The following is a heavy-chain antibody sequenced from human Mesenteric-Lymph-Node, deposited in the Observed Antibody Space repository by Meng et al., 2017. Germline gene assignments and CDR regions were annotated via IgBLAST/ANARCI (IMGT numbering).Heavy chain of an antibody. Sequence: GESLKISCTASGFTFSSYTMDWVRQAPGKGLQWVASISTSGAYRHSSDSVRGRFTVSRDNAKNTLFLEMDSLRVDDTAVYYCARGLPAADVTCSGGTCYYGYWGHGTLVTVSS. D-gene: IGHD2-15*01. J-gene: IGHJ4*01. V-gene: IGHV3-21*01. CDR3: ARGLPAADVTCSGGTCYYGY. CDR1: GFTFSSYT. CDR2: ISTSGAYR.